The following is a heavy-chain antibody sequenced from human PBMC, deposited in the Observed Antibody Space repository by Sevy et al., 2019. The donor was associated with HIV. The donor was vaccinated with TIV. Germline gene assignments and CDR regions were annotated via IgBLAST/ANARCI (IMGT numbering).Heavy chain of an antibody. V-gene: IGHV3-11*01. Sequence: GGSLRLSCAASGFIFSDFYMSWVRQAPGKGLEWISYISSRGSTIYYADSVKGRFTISRDNATNSLYLQMNSLTAEDTAVYYCARDHVVVEPLANYGMDVWGQGTTVTVSS. CDR1: GFIFSDFY. J-gene: IGHJ6*02. D-gene: IGHD2-2*01. CDR2: ISSRGSTI. CDR3: ARDHVVVEPLANYGMDV.